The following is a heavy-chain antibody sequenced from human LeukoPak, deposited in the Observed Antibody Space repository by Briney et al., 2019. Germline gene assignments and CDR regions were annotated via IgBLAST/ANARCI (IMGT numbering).Heavy chain of an antibody. CDR3: ARDGGDYNAGSENYYNLDL. D-gene: IGHD3-10*01. J-gene: IGHJ4*02. CDR1: GYNFTAFY. Sequence: ASVKVSCQDSGYNFTAFYIHWVRQAPGQGLEWMGIINPSDGDTIFAQNSQDRVTVTKDTSASTAYLELRSLRSDDMAVYYCARDGGDYNAGSENYYNLDLWGQGTLVTVSS. V-gene: IGHV1-46*01. CDR2: INPSDGDT.